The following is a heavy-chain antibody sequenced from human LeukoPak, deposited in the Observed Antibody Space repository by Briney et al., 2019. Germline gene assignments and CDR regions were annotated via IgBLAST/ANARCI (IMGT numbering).Heavy chain of an antibody. CDR3: ARAKAAGSYDF. D-gene: IGHD6-13*01. CDR2: THFSGSS. V-gene: IGHV4-59*11. J-gene: IGHJ4*02. CDR1: GSSIGRHY. Sequence: SETLSLTCSVSGSSIGRHYWTWIRQPPGKGLEWIGYTHFSGSSNYNPSLKSRATTSLDRAKNQISLSLTSVTAADTAVYFCARAKAAGSYDFWGQGTLVTVSS.